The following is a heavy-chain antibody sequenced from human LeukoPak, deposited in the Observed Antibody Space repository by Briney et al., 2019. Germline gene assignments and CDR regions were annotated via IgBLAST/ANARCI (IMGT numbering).Heavy chain of an antibody. J-gene: IGHJ3*02. V-gene: IGHV5-51*01. Sequence: GESLKISCKGSGYSFTSYWIGWVRQMPGKGLEWMGIIYPGDSDTRYSPSFQGQVTTSADKSISTAYLQWSSLKASDTAMYYCASKYYDILTGTLTDAFDIWGQGTMVTVSS. CDR1: GYSFTSYW. CDR3: ASKYYDILTGTLTDAFDI. D-gene: IGHD3-9*01. CDR2: IYPGDSDT.